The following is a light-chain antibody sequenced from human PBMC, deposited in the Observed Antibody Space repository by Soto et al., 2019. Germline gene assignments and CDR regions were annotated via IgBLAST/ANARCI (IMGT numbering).Light chain of an antibody. J-gene: IGLJ1*01. V-gene: IGLV2-14*01. CDR1: SSDVGGYNS. Sequence: QSALTQPASVSGSPGQSITISCTGTSSDVGGYNSVSWYQQLPDTAPTLLVYGVTIRPSGVSNRFPASKSGNTASLTISGLQPEDEGDYYCSSYTTTSSLIVFGTGTKATVL. CDR2: GVT. CDR3: SSYTTTSSLIV.